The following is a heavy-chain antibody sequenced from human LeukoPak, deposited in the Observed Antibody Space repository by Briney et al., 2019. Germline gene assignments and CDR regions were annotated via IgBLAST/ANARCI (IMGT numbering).Heavy chain of an antibody. V-gene: IGHV6-1*01. CDR3: ARDRRGYSSGWDPTHYYYYYGMDV. CDR1: GDSVSSNSAA. CDR2: TYYRSKWYN. J-gene: IGHJ6*02. D-gene: IGHD6-19*01. Sequence: SQTLSLTCAISGDSVSSNSAAWNWIRQSPSRGLEWLGRTYYRSKWYNDSAVSVKSRITINPDTSKNQFSLQLNSVTPEDTAVYYCARDRRGYSSGWDPTHYYYYYGMDVWGQGTTVTVSS.